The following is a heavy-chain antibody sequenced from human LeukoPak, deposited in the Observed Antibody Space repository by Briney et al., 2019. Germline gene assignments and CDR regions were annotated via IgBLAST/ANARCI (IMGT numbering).Heavy chain of an antibody. CDR2: TYYRSKWYH. CDR3: ARFLGIGSQRYYIDS. CDR1: GDSVSSNSAA. Sequence: SQTLSLTCAISGDSVSSNSAAWSWIRQSPSRGLEWLGRTYYRSKWYHDYAVSVRSRVSVNPDTSKNQFSLQLNSVTPEDTAVYYCARFLGIGSQRYYIDSWGQGTPLTVSS. J-gene: IGHJ4*02. V-gene: IGHV6-1*01. D-gene: IGHD6-19*01.